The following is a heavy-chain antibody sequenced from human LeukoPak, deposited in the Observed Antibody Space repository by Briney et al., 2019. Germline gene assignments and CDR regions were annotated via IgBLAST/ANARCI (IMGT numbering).Heavy chain of an antibody. D-gene: IGHD3-10*01. CDR2: ISAYNGNT. Sequence: ASVNVSCKASGYTFTSYGIRWVRQAPGQGLEWMGWISAYNGNTNYAQKLQGRVTMTTDTSTSTAYMELRSLRSDDTAVYYCARSYYGSGSYYADYWGQGTLVTVSS. V-gene: IGHV1-18*01. J-gene: IGHJ4*02. CDR3: ARSYYGSGSYYADY. CDR1: GYTFTSYG.